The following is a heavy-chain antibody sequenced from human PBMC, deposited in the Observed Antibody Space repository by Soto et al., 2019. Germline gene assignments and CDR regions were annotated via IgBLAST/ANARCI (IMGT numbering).Heavy chain of an antibody. V-gene: IGHV1-2*02. CDR2: INPNSGGL. Sequence: ASVKVSCKTSGYTFTDYYMHWVRHAPGQGLEWMRWINPNSGGLISAQKFQGRVTMTRDTSISTAYLELSRLRSYDTAVYYCARGGTTSRGYWGRGTRVA. J-gene: IGHJ4*02. D-gene: IGHD2-2*01. CDR1: GYTFTDYY. CDR3: ARGGTTSRGY.